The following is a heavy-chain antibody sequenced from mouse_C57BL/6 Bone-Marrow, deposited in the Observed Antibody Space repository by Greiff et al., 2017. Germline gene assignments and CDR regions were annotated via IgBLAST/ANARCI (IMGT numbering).Heavy chain of an antibody. D-gene: IGHD4-1*01. CDR1: EYEFPSHD. Sequence: DVMLVESGGGLVQPGESLKLSCESNEYEFPSHDMSWVRKTPEKRLELVAAINSDGGSTYYPDTMERRFIISRDNTKKTRYLQMSSLRSEDTALYYCARRELGLSYWYFDVWGTGTTVTVSS. J-gene: IGHJ1*03. CDR2: INSDGGST. CDR3: ARRELGLSYWYFDV. V-gene: IGHV5-2*03.